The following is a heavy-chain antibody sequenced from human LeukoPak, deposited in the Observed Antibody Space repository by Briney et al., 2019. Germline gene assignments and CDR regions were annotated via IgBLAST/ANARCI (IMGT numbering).Heavy chain of an antibody. J-gene: IGHJ4*02. CDR3: ARGLPRIGAFFDY. Sequence: PGGSLRLSCAASGFPFSNYWMSWVRQAPGKGLEWVARIKEDGSQKYYVDSVKGRFTISRDNTKNSLYLQMNFLRAEDTAVYYCARGLPRIGAFFDYWGQGAPVTVSS. V-gene: IGHV3-7*05. CDR2: IKEDGSQK. CDR1: GFPFSNYW.